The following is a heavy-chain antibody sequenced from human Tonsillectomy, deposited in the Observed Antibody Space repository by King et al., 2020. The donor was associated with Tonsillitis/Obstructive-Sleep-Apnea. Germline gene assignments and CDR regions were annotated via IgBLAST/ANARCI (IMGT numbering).Heavy chain of an antibody. J-gene: IGHJ4*02. CDR3: ARGPYDSSAYRFDY. CDR2: MNPNSGNT. V-gene: IGHV1-8*01. D-gene: IGHD3-22*01. Sequence: EQLVQSGAEVKKPGASVKVSCKASGYSFSSYDINWVRQATGQGLEWVGWMNPNSGNTGYAQKFQGRVTMTRNTSISTAYMELSSLRSEDAAVYVCARGPYDSSAYRFDYWGQGTVVAVSS. CDR1: GYSFSSYD.